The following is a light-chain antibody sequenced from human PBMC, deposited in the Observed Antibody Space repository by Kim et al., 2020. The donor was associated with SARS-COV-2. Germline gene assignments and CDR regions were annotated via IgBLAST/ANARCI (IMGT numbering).Light chain of an antibody. Sequence: GKAGNIPCTRSRGSIDHNYVQWYQQRPGGVPTAVIYEDDQRPSGVSDRFSGSIDNSSNSASLTISGLKTEDEADYYCQSYNRSNVVFGGGTQLTVL. V-gene: IGLV6-57*03. CDR2: EDD. J-gene: IGLJ2*01. CDR3: QSYNRSNVV. CDR1: RGSIDHNY.